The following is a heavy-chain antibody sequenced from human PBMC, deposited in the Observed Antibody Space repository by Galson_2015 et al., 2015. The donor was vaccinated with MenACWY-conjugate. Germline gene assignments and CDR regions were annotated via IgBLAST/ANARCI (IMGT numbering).Heavy chain of an antibody. V-gene: IGHV3-23*01. J-gene: IGHJ1*01. D-gene: IGHD5-18*01. CDR2: ISASAATT. Sequence: SLRLSCAASGFTFNSYTMSWVRQAPGKGLEWVASISASAATTYYADSVKGRLTISRDNFKNTLYLQINSLRAEDTAIYYCARGGDSGSSDVYTYCGKSTLGGVSS. CDR3: ARGGDSGSSDVYTY. CDR1: GFTFNSYT.